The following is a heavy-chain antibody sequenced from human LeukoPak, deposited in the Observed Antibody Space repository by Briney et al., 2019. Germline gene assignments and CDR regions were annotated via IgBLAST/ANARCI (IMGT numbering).Heavy chain of an antibody. CDR1: GGSISSGSYY. CDR2: FKTSGST. V-gene: IGHV4-61*02. Sequence: SETLSLTCTVSGGSISSGSYYWSWIRQPAGKGLEWIGRFKTSGSTNYNPSLTSRVTISVDTSKNQFSLKLSSVTAADTAVYYCARGIGSGSYWDWGQGTLVTVSS. D-gene: IGHD3-10*01. CDR3: ARGIGSGSYWD. J-gene: IGHJ4*02.